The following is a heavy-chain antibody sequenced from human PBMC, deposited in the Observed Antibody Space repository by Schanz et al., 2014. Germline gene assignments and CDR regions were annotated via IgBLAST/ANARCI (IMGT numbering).Heavy chain of an antibody. J-gene: IGHJ4*02. CDR2: ISGSGGDT. CDR1: GFTFSGYA. D-gene: IGHD4-17*01. V-gene: IGHV3-23*01. CDR3: ARGYGDSPTDF. Sequence: EVQLLESGGGLVQPGGSLRISCAASGFTFSGYAMSWVRQAPGKGLEWVSAISGSGGDTYYADSVKGRFTISRDNAKNSLYLQMNSLRSEDTAVYYCARGYGDSPTDFWGQGTLVTVSS.